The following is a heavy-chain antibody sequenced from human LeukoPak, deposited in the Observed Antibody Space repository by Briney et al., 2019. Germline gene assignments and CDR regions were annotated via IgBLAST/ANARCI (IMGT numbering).Heavy chain of an antibody. CDR1: GFTFSSYA. CDR2: ISGSGGST. J-gene: IGHJ4*02. V-gene: IGHV3-23*01. D-gene: IGHD6-19*01. CDR3: AKGSGGSGWYTLDWAGIIDY. Sequence: GGSLRLSCAASGFTFSSYAMSWVRQAPGKGLEWVSAISGSGGSTYYADSVKGRFTISRDNSKNTLYPQMNSLRAEDTAVYYCAKGSGGSGWYTLDWAGIIDYWGQGTLVTVSS.